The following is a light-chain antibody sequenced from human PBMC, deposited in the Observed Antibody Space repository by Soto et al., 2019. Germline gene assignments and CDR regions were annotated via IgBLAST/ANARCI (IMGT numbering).Light chain of an antibody. Sequence: EFVLTQSPGTLSLSPGERATLSCRASQTVRNNYLAWYQQKPGQAPRLLIYDASSRATGIPDRFSGGGSGKGLALTISRLEPEDFAVYYCQQFSSYLLTVGGAPKVDIK. CDR3: QQFSSYLLT. V-gene: IGKV3-20*01. CDR2: DAS. J-gene: IGKJ4*01. CDR1: QTVRNNY.